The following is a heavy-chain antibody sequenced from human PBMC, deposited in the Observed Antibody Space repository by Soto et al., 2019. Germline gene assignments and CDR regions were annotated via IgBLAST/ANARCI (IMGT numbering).Heavy chain of an antibody. CDR1: GFSFSAYW. J-gene: IGHJ4*02. CDR2: INEDGSEK. V-gene: IGHV3-7*03. D-gene: IGHD3-16*01. Sequence: TGGSLRLSCAASGFSFSAYWMSWVRQAPGKGLEWVGNINEDGSEKNYVDSVKGRFTISRDNAKNSLYLQMNSLRAEDTAVYYCTKGGHIDYCGQGTLVTVS. CDR3: TKGGHIDY.